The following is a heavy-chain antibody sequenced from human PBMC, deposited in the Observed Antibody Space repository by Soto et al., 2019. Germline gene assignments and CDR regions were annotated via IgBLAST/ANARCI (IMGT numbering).Heavy chain of an antibody. CDR3: ARDGYCGGDCYSDHDAFDI. J-gene: IGHJ3*02. Sequence: VGSLRLSCAASGFTFSDYYMSWIRQAPGKGLEWVSYISSSSSYTNYADSVKGRFTISRDNAKNSLYLQMNSLRAEDTAVYYCARDGYCGGDCYSDHDAFDIWGQGTMVTVSS. D-gene: IGHD2-21*02. CDR1: GFTFSDYY. CDR2: ISSSSSYT. V-gene: IGHV3-11*06.